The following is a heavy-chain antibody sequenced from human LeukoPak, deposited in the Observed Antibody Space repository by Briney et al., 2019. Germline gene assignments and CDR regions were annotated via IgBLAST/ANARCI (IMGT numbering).Heavy chain of an antibody. Sequence: PSETLSLTCTVSGGCISSYYWSWIRQPPGKGLEWIGYIYYSGSTNYNPSLKSRVTISVDTSKNQFSLKLSSVTAADTAVYYCARASSSTTYYYYYGMDVWGQGTTVTVSS. CDR1: GGCISSYY. D-gene: IGHD2-2*01. CDR2: IYYSGST. V-gene: IGHV4-59*08. J-gene: IGHJ6*02. CDR3: ARASSSTTYYYYYGMDV.